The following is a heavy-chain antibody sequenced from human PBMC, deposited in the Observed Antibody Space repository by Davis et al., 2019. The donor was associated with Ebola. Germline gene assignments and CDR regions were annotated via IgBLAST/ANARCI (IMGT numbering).Heavy chain of an antibody. CDR2: LGTSADT. CDR3: AREIGDYGTGLDY. J-gene: IGHJ4*02. CDR1: GFIFSSYV. D-gene: IGHD4-17*01. V-gene: IGHV3-23*01. Sequence: GESLKISCEASGFIFSSYVMSWVRQAPGKGLEWVSTLGTSADTYYADSVKGRFTISRDNSKNTLYLQMNGLRDEDTAVYYCAREIGDYGTGLDYWGQGTLVTVSS.